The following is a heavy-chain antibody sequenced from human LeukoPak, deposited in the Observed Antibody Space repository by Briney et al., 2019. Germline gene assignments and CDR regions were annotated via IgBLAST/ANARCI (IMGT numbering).Heavy chain of an antibody. CDR2: IKQDGSDK. V-gene: IGHV3-7*01. CDR1: GFTFSSYW. Sequence: GGSLRLSCAASGFTFSSYWMTWVRQAPGKGLEWVANIKQDGSDKYYMDSVRGRFTISRDNAKNSLYLQMNSLRTEDTAVYYCSGIAVAGIYWGQGTLVTVSS. D-gene: IGHD6-19*01. J-gene: IGHJ4*02. CDR3: SGIAVAGIY.